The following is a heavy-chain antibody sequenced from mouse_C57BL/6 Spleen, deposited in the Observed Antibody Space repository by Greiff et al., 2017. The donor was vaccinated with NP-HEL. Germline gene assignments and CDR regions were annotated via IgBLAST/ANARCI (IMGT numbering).Heavy chain of an antibody. CDR3: ARENYGSSGSFDY. CDR2: IHPNSGST. V-gene: IGHV1-64*01. J-gene: IGHJ2*01. Sequence: VQLQQPGAELVKPGASVKLSCKASGYTFTSYWMHWVKQRPGQGLEWIGMIHPNSGSTNYNEKFKSKATLTVDKSSSTAYMQLSSLTSEDSAVYYCARENYGSSGSFDYWGQGTTLTVSS. D-gene: IGHD1-1*01. CDR1: GYTFTSYW.